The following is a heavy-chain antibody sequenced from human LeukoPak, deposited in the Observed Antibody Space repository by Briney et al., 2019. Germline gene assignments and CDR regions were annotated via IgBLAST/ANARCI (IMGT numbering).Heavy chain of an antibody. CDR3: ARGGYCSSTSCYTVRERYYYFDY. CDR2: INHSGST. V-gene: IGHV4-34*01. Sequence: SETLSLTCAVYGGSFSGYYWSWIRQPPGKGLEWIGEINHSGSTNYNPSLKSRVTISVDTSKNQFSLKLSSVTAADTAVYYCARGGYCSSTSCYTVRERYYYFDYWGQGTLVTVPS. CDR1: GGSFSGYY. J-gene: IGHJ4*02. D-gene: IGHD2-2*02.